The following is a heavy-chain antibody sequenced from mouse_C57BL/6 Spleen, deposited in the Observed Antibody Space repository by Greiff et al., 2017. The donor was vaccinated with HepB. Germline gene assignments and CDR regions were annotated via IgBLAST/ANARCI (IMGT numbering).Heavy chain of an antibody. CDR2: IDPANGNT. CDR1: GFNIKNTY. V-gene: IGHV14-3*01. D-gene: IGHD2-3*01. CDR3: AIYVDGLDGYFDY. J-gene: IGHJ2*01. Sequence: EVQLQQSVAELVRPGASVKLSCTASGFNIKNTYMHWVKQRPEQGLEWIGRIDPANGNTKYAPKFRGKATITADTSSNTSDLHLSSLTSEDTAIYDCAIYVDGLDGYFDYWGQGTTLTVSS.